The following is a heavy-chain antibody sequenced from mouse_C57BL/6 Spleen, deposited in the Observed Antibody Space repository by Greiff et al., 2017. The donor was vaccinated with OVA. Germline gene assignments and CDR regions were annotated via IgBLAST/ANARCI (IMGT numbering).Heavy chain of an antibody. V-gene: IGHV1-39*01. Sequence: DYNMNWVKQSNGKSLEWIGVINPNYGTTSYNQKFKGKATLTVDQSSSTAYMQLNSLTSEDSAVYYCAPTVVLPFDYWGQGTTLTVSS. J-gene: IGHJ2*01. CDR3: APTVVLPFDY. D-gene: IGHD1-1*01. CDR2: INPNYGTT. CDR1: DYN.